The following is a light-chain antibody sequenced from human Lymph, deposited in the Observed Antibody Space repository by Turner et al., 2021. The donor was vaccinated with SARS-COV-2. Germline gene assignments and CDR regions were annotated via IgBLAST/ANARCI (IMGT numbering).Light chain of an antibody. CDR3: QQYTKLPYT. V-gene: IGKV1-39*01. CDR2: YTS. J-gene: IGKJ4*01. Sequence: DIQMTQTTSSLSASLGDRVTISCSASQGISSYLNWYQQKPDGTIKLLIYYTSTLHSRVPSRFSGSGSGTDYSLTISNLEPEDIAAYYCQQYTKLPYTFGGGTKLEIK. CDR1: QGISSY.